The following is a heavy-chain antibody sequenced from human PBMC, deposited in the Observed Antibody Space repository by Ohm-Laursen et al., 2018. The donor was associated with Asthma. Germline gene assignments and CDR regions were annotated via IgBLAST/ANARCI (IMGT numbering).Heavy chain of an antibody. V-gene: IGHV3-30*03. Sequence: SLRLSCAASGFTFSSYGMHWVRQAPGKGLEWVAVISYDGSNKYYADSVKGRFTISRDNSKNTLYLQMNSLRAQDTAVYYCAVRTTSAGFDVWGQGTTVTVSS. D-gene: IGHD1-1*01. CDR1: GFTFSSYG. J-gene: IGHJ6*02. CDR3: AVRTTSAGFDV. CDR2: ISYDGSNK.